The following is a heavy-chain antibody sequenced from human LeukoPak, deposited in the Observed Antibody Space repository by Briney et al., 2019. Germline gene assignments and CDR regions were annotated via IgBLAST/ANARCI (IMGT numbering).Heavy chain of an antibody. D-gene: IGHD2-2*01. J-gene: IGHJ3*02. CDR2: VFHSGSS. CDR1: GYSISSGYY. V-gene: IGHV4-38-2*02. CDR3: AREDAQEGTNAFDI. Sequence: SETLSLICTVYGYSISSGYYWGWVRQPPGKGLEWIGTVFHSGSSYSNPSLRSRVSISIDTSKNQFSLKLTSVTAADTAVYYCAREDAQEGTNAFDIWGQGTMVTVSS.